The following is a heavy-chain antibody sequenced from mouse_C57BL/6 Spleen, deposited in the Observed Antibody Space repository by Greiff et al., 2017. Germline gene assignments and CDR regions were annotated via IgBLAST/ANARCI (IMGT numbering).Heavy chain of an antibody. V-gene: IGHV1-84*01. CDR3: AREYLYAFDY. Sequence: QVQLQQSGPELVKPGASVKISCKASGYTFTDYYINWVKQRPGQGLEWIGRIYPGSGNTKYNEKFKGKATLTVDKSSSTAYMQLSSLTSEDSAVXYCAREYLYAFDYWGQGTTLTVSS. D-gene: IGHD1-1*01. CDR1: GYTFTDYY. CDR2: IYPGSGNT. J-gene: IGHJ2*01.